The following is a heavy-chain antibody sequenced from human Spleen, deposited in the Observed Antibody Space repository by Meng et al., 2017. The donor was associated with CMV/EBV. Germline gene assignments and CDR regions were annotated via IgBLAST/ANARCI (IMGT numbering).Heavy chain of an antibody. Sequence: PAYPFTAHYLPGVRRAPGQGLEWMGWINPKTGGAKNAQKFQGRVTMTSDTSISTAYMEMTNLEFDDTALYYCARELKSGNYNFDLWGQGTLVTVSS. V-gene: IGHV1-2*02. CDR1: AYPFTAHY. D-gene: IGHD1-26*01. J-gene: IGHJ4*02. CDR2: INPKTGGA. CDR3: ARELKSGNYNFDL.